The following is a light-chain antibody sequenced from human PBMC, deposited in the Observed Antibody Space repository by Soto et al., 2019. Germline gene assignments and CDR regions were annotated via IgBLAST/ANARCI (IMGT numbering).Light chain of an antibody. CDR1: QRVLSNTNNKEY. J-gene: IGKJ4*01. Sequence: DIVMTQSPDSLAVTLGERAAINCKSSQRVLSNTNNKEYLAWYQQRPGQPPHLLIYWASTRDSGVPDRFSGSGSGTDFTFTINSLQPEDIATYYCQQYDNLPLTFGGGTKVDIK. CDR3: QQYDNLPLT. CDR2: WAS. V-gene: IGKV4-1*01.